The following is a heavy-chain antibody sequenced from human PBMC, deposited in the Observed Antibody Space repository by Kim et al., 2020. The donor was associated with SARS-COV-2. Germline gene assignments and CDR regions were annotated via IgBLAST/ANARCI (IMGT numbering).Heavy chain of an antibody. CDR3: ARVGFDP. Sequence: KFQGRVTITRDTSASTAYMELSSLRSEDTAVYYCARVGFDPWGQGTLVTVSS. J-gene: IGHJ5*02. V-gene: IGHV1-3*01.